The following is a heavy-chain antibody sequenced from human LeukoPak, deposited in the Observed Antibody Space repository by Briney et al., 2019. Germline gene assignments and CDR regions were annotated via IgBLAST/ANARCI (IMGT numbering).Heavy chain of an antibody. V-gene: IGHV3-66*01. J-gene: IGHJ6*02. D-gene: IGHD4-11*01. CDR3: ARSYSNHLFGMDV. CDR1: GFTVSSYY. CDR2: MYSGGSA. Sequence: GGSLRLSCAASGFTVSSYYMTWVRQAPGKGLEWVSVMYSGGSAYYADSVKGRVAIPRDNSQNTVFLQMNSVRVEDTAVYYCARSYSNHLFGMDVWGQGTAVTVSS.